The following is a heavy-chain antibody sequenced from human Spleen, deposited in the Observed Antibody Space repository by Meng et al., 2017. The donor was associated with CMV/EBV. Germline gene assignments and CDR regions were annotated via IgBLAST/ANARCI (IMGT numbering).Heavy chain of an antibody. J-gene: IGHJ6*02. D-gene: IGHD6-13*01. CDR3: ARRIAAAGTVDYYYYYGMDV. CDR1: GFSVSSNY. Sequence: GESLKISCAASGFSVSSNYVSWVRQAPGKGLEWVSAISGSGGSTYYADSVKGRFTISRDNSKNTLYLQMNSLRAEDTAVYYCARRIAAAGTVDYYYYYGMDVWGQGTTVTVSS. V-gene: IGHV3-23*01. CDR2: ISGSGGST.